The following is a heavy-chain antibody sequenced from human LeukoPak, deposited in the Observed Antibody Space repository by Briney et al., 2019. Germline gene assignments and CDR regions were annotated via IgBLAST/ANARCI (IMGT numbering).Heavy chain of an antibody. V-gene: IGHV4-61*02. CDR1: GGSISSGSYY. D-gene: IGHD3-10*01. CDR2: IYTRGSI. CDR3: ARDLGFGESNFDY. Sequence: PSETLSLTCTVSGGSISSGSYYWSWIRQPAGKGLEWIGRIYTRGSINYNPSLKSRVTISIDTSKNQFSLKLSSVTAADTAVYYCARDLGFGESNFDYWGQGTLVTVSS. J-gene: IGHJ4*02.